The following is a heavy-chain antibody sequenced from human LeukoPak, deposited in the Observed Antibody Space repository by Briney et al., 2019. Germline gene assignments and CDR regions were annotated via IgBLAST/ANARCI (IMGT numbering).Heavy chain of an antibody. CDR1: GGSISSYY. D-gene: IGHD3-10*01. CDR2: IFYRGSN. V-gene: IGHV4-59*01. Sequence: SETLSLTCTVSGGSISSYYWSWIRQPPGKRLEWIGYIFYRGSNNYNPSLKSRVAISEDTSKNQFSLKLSSVTAADTAVYYCARGGYYGSGSDDAFDIWGQGTMVTVSS. J-gene: IGHJ3*02. CDR3: ARGGYYGSGSDDAFDI.